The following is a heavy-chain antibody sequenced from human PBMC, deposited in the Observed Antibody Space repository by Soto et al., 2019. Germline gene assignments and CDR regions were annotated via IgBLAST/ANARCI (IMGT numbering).Heavy chain of an antibody. CDR2: IIPIFGTA. V-gene: IGHV1-69*13. D-gene: IGHD6-19*01. Sequence: SVQVSCKASGGTFSSYAISWVRQAPGQGLEWMGGIIPIFGTANYAQKFQGRVTITADESTSTAYMELSSLRSEDTAVYYCARDRGSGWYGKYYFDYWGQGTLVTVSS. CDR1: GGTFSSYA. CDR3: ARDRGSGWYGKYYFDY. J-gene: IGHJ4*02.